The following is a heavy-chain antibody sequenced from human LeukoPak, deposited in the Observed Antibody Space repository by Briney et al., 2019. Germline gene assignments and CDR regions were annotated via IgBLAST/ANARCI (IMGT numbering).Heavy chain of an antibody. V-gene: IGHV1-46*01. D-gene: IGHD5-12*01. CDR1: GHTFSIYN. CDR3: ARVGTSHRGYSGYDSTKIFDY. J-gene: IGHJ4*02. Sequence: GASVKVSCKASGHTFSIYNMHWVRQAPGQGLEWMGIINPSGGTSYAQKFQGRVTMTRDTSTTTLYMELSSLRSEDTAVYYCARVGTSHRGYSGYDSTKIFDYWGQGTLVTVSS. CDR2: INPSGGT.